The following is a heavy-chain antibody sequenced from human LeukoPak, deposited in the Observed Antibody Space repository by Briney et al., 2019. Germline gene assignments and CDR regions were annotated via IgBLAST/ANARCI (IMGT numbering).Heavy chain of an antibody. CDR3: ATRGY. J-gene: IGHJ4*02. Sequence: SETLSLTCTVSGGSISSDYWKWIRQPPGKGLEWVGYIYNSGNNHYNSSLKSRVTISIDTSKNQFSLKLASVTAADTAVYYCATRGYWGQGTLVGVSS. D-gene: IGHD3-10*01. CDR2: IYNSGNN. V-gene: IGHV4-59*08. CDR1: GGSISSDY.